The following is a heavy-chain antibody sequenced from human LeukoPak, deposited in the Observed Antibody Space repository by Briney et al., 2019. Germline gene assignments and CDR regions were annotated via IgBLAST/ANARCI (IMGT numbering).Heavy chain of an antibody. Sequence: PGGSLRLSCAASGFTFSSYWMSWVRQAPGKGLEWVANIKQDGSEKYYVDSVKGRFTISRDNAKNSLYLQMNSLRAEDTAVYYCARDFLGNCGGDCYSTFDYWGQGTLVTVSS. D-gene: IGHD2-21*02. CDR2: IKQDGSEK. CDR3: ARDFLGNCGGDCYSTFDY. CDR1: GFTFSSYW. V-gene: IGHV3-7*01. J-gene: IGHJ4*02.